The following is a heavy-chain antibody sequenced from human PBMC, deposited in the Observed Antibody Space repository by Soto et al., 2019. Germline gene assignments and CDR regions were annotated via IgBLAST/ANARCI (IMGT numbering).Heavy chain of an antibody. CDR2: ISYDGSNK. Sequence: QVQLVESGGGVVQPGRSLRLSCAASGFTFSSYAMHWVRQAPGKGLEWVAVISYDGSNKYYADSVKGRFTISRDNSKNTRYLQMNSLRAEDTAVYYCARDDRDWAYISYFSPRDYYRTIIDYWGQGTLVTVSS. CDR3: ARDDRDWAYISYFSPRDYYRTIIDY. CDR1: GFTFSSYA. J-gene: IGHJ4*02. D-gene: IGHD3-10*01. V-gene: IGHV3-30-3*01.